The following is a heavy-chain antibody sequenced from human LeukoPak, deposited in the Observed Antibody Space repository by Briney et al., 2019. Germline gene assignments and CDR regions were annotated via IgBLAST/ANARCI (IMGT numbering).Heavy chain of an antibody. V-gene: IGHV1-69*06. CDR2: IIPIFGTA. J-gene: IGHJ4*02. CDR3: ARSPVGTYYFDY. Sequence: SVKVSCKASGGTFSSYAISWVRQAPGQGLEWMGGIIPIFGTANYAQKFQGRVTITADKSTSTAYMELSSLRSEDTAVYYCARSPVGTYYFDYWGQGTLVTVSS. CDR1: GGTFSSYA. D-gene: IGHD1-14*01.